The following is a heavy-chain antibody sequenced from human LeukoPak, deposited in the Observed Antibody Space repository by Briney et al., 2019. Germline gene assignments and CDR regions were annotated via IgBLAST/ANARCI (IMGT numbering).Heavy chain of an antibody. J-gene: IGHJ3*02. CDR3: ARIPSIALSRTRVRGVISAFDI. D-gene: IGHD3-10*01. CDR1: DNSFSSSSYY. V-gene: IGHV4-39*07. CDR2: IYYTGST. Sequence: KSSETLSLTCSVSDNSFSSSSYYWGWIRQPPGKGLEWIGSIYYTGSTYYNPSLKSRVTISVDTSKNQFSLKLSSVTAADTAVYYCARIPSIALSRTRVRGVISAFDIWGQGTMVTVSS.